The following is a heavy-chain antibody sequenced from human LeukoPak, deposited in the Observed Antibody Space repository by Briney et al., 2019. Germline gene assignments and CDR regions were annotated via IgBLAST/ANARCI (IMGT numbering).Heavy chain of an antibody. V-gene: IGHV4-59*01. CDR3: VRESYSRYFDY. CDR2: IYYSGTT. J-gene: IGHJ4*02. CDR1: GDSISSYY. Sequence: SETLSLTCTVSGDSISSYYCDWIRQPPGKGLEWIGYIYYSGTTNYNPSLKSRVTISVDASKNQFSLKLSSVTAAVTAVYYCVRESYSRYFDYWGQGSLVTVSS. D-gene: IGHD4-11*01.